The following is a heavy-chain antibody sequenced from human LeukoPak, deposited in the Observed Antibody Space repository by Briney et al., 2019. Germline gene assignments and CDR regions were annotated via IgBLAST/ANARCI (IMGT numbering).Heavy chain of an antibody. CDR1: GGSISSYY. D-gene: IGHD3-22*01. J-gene: IGHJ5*02. CDR3: AADSSGFMNWFDP. Sequence: SETLSLTCTVSGGSISSYYWSWIRQPPGKGLEWIGYIYYSGSTNYNPSLKSRVTISVDTSKNQFSLKLSSVTAADTAVYYCAADSSGFMNWFDPWGQGTLVTVSS. CDR2: IYYSGST. V-gene: IGHV4-59*01.